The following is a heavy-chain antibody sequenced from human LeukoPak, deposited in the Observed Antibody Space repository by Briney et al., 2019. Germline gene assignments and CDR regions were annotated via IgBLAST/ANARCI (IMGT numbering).Heavy chain of an antibody. V-gene: IGHV4-59*01. CDR1: GGSISSYY. Sequence: KPSETLSLTCTVSGGSISSYYWSWIRQPPGKGLEWIGYIYYSGSTNHNPSLKSRVTISVDTSKNQFSLKLSSVTAADTAVYYCARAPGDYYYDSSGYYYGFDYWGQGTLVTVSS. CDR2: IYYSGST. D-gene: IGHD3-22*01. J-gene: IGHJ4*02. CDR3: ARAPGDYYYDSSGYYYGFDY.